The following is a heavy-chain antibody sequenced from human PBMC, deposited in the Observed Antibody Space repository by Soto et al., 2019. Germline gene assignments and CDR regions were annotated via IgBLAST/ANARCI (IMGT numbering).Heavy chain of an antibody. J-gene: IGHJ5*02. D-gene: IGHD2-2*01. CDR3: ARIYCSSTSCLNWFDP. Sequence: PGESLKISCKGSGYSFTSYWIAWVRQMPGKGLEWMGIIYRGDSDIRYSPSFQGQVTMSTDKSISTAYLQWDSLKASDTAMYYCARIYCSSTSCLNWFDPWGQGTLVTVSS. CDR2: IYRGDSDI. V-gene: IGHV5-51*01. CDR1: GYSFTSYW.